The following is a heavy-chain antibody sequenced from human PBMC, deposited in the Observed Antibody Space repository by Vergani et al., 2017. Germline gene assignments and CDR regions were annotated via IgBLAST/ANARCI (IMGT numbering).Heavy chain of an antibody. CDR3: ARAKFRYCSSTSCYSNWFDP. CDR2: IYYSGST. V-gene: IGHV4-31*03. J-gene: IGHJ5*02. D-gene: IGHD2-2*01. Sequence: QVQLQESGPGLVKPSQTLSLTRTVSGGSISSGGYYWSWIRQHPGKGLEWIGYIYYSGSTYYNPSLKSRVTISVDTSKNQFSLKLSSVTAADTAVYYCARAKFRYCSSTSCYSNWFDPWGQGTLVTVSS. CDR1: GGSISSGGYY.